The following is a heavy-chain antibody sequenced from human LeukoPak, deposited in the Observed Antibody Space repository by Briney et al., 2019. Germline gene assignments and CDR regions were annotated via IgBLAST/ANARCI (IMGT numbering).Heavy chain of an antibody. Sequence: GESLKISCKGSGYSFTSYGIGWVRQMPGKGLEWIGIIYPGDSDTRYSPSFQGQVTISADKSISTAYLQWSSLKASDTAMYYCARQAYYYDSSGYYHNGPYYFDYWGQGTLVTVSS. J-gene: IGHJ4*02. D-gene: IGHD3-22*01. CDR2: IYPGDSDT. V-gene: IGHV5-51*01. CDR1: GYSFTSYG. CDR3: ARQAYYYDSSGYYHNGPYYFDY.